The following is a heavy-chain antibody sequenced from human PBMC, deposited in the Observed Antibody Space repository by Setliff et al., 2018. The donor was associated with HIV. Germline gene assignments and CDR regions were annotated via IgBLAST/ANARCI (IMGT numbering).Heavy chain of an antibody. D-gene: IGHD3-3*01. CDR1: DDSVSTFY. V-gene: IGHV4-59*02. CDR2: IHHTGST. CDR3: APGEGVASTYYHD. J-gene: IGHJ4*01. Sequence: PSETLSLTCTVSDDSVSTFYWNWIRQPPGKGLEWIGFIHHTGSTVSNPSPKSRVTILMDLSRNQLSLHLASVTTADTAVYFCAPGEGVASTYYHDWGQGTQVTVSS.